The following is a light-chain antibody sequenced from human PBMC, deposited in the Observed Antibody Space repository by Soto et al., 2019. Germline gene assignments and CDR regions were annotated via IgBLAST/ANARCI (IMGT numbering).Light chain of an antibody. J-gene: IGKJ1*01. Sequence: EIVLTQSPGTLSLSPGERATLSCRASQSVSSSYLARYQQKPGQAPRLLIYGASSRATGILDRFSGSGSETDFTLTISRLEPEDFAVYYCQQYGSSSWTFGQGTKVEIK. CDR2: GAS. CDR3: QQYGSSSWT. V-gene: IGKV3-20*01. CDR1: QSVSSSY.